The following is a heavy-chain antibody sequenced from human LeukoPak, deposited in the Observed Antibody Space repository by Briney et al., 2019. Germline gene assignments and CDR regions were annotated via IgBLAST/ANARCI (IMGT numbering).Heavy chain of an antibody. Sequence: GGSLRLSCASSGFSFSNYDMHWVRQAPGKGLEWVAFIRYDGSEEYYADSVKGRFTISRDNPRNTVYLLMNSLSTKDTGLYYCAKNVPRLNLYAFDIWGQGTVVTVSS. CDR1: GFSFSNYD. CDR3: AKNVPRLNLYAFDI. J-gene: IGHJ3*02. V-gene: IGHV3-30*02. CDR2: IRYDGSEE.